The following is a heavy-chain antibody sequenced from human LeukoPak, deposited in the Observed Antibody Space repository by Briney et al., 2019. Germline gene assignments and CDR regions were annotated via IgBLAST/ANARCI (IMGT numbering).Heavy chain of an antibody. CDR3: AREVRYSSGHFDY. CDR1: GGSISSSSYY. J-gene: IGHJ4*02. Sequence: TSETLSLTCTVSGGSISSSSYYWGWIRQPPGKWLEWIGSIYYSGSTYYNPSLKSRVTISVDTSKNQFSLKLSSVTAADTAVYYCAREVRYSSGHFDYWGQGTLVTVSS. CDR2: IYYSGST. V-gene: IGHV4-39*02. D-gene: IGHD6-19*01.